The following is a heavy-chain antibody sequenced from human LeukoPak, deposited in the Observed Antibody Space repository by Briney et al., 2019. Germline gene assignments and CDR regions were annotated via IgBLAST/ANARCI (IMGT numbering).Heavy chain of an antibody. CDR1: VYSFSSGYF. Sequence: PSETLSLTCTVSVYSFSSGYFWGWIRQPPGKGLEWLGRINHSGSTYHNPSLKSRVTISVDRSRNQFSLKVSSVSAADTAVYYCAKSIFGVAAASNWFDPWSQGTLVTVS. D-gene: IGHD3-3*01. V-gene: IGHV4-38-2*02. J-gene: IGHJ5*02. CDR2: INHSGST. CDR3: AKSIFGVAAASNWFDP.